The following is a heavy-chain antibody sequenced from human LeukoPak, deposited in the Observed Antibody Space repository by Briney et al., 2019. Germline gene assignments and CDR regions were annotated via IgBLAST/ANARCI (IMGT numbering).Heavy chain of an antibody. Sequence: PSETLSLTCTVSGGSISSYLWSWIRQPPGKGLEWIGFIYYSGSTSYNPSLKSRVTISVDTSKNQFSLKLSSVTAADTAVYYCARVDRSGSDYWGQGTLVTVSS. CDR1: GGSISSYL. D-gene: IGHD3-10*01. CDR3: ARVDRSGSDY. CDR2: IYYSGST. V-gene: IGHV4-59*01. J-gene: IGHJ4*02.